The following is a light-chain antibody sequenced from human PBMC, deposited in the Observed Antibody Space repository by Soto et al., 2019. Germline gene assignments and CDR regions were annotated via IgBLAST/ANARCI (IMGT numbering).Light chain of an antibody. Sequence: QSALTQPRSVSGSPGQSVTISCSGTSSDVGGYDYVSWYQQHPGNAPKLMIYDVSERPSGVPDRFSGSKSGNTASLTISGLRAEDEADYYCCSYGGRNRLWVFGGGTKLTVL. CDR3: CSYGGRNRLWV. CDR1: SSDVGGYDY. CDR2: DVS. J-gene: IGLJ3*02. V-gene: IGLV2-11*01.